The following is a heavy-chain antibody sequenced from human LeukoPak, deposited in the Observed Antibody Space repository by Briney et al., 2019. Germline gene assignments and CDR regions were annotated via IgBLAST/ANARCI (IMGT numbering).Heavy chain of an antibody. D-gene: IGHD2-2*01. CDR3: AKAIGYCSSISCSPFDY. CDR2: ISGGGGTT. J-gene: IGHJ4*02. V-gene: IGHV3-23*01. CDR1: GFTFSSYG. Sequence: GGSLRLSCAASGFTFSSYGMHWVRQAPGKGLEWVSAISGGGGTTYYADSVKGRFTISRDNSKNTLYLQMNSLRAEDTAVYYCAKAIGYCSSISCSPFDYWGQGTLVTVSP.